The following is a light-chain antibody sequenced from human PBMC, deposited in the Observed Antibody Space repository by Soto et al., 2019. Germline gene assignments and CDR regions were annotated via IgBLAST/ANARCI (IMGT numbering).Light chain of an antibody. CDR1: SSDVGSYNR. CDR2: EVS. J-gene: IGLJ2*01. Sequence: QSVLTQPPSVSGSPGEAVTISCTETSSDVGSYNRVSWYQQPPGTAPKLMIYEVSNRPSGVPDRFSGSKSGNTASLTISGLQAEDEADYYCSSYTSSSTSYVVFGGGTQLTVL. V-gene: IGLV2-18*02. CDR3: SSYTSSSTSYVV.